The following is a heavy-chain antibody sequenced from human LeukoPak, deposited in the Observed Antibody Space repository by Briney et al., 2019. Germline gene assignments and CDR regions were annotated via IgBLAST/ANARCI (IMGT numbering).Heavy chain of an antibody. J-gene: IGHJ6*02. CDR1: GFTFSSYW. CDR3: ARDGDPYYYYGMDV. V-gene: IGHV3-7*01. CDR2: INHNGNVN. D-gene: IGHD7-27*01. Sequence: GGSLRLSCAASGFTFSSYWMNWARQAPGKGLEWVASINHNGNVNYYVDSVKGRFTISRDNAKNSLYLQMNSLRAEDTAVYYCARDGDPYYYYGMDVWGQGTTVTVSS.